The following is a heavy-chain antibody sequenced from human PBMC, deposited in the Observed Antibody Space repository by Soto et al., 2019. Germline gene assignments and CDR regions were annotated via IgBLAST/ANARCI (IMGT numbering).Heavy chain of an antibody. D-gene: IGHD3-16*01. Sequence: QVQLQESGPGLVKPSETLSLTCTVSGGSVSSGSYYWSWIRQPPGKGLEWIGYIYYSGSTNYNPSLKSRVTISVDTSKNQFSLKLSSVTAADTAVYYCARDLYGSSAHWGQGTMVTVSS. J-gene: IGHJ3*01. CDR1: GGSVSSGSYY. CDR2: IYYSGST. V-gene: IGHV4-61*01. CDR3: ARDLYGSSAH.